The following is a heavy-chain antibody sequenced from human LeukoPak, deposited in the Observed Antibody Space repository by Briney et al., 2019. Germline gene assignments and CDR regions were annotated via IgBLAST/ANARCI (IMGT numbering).Heavy chain of an antibody. J-gene: IGHJ5*02. CDR2: IYPSDSDT. Sequence: GESLKISCKGSGYSFTSYWIGWVRQMPGKGLEWMGIIYPSDSDTRYSPSFQGQVTISADKSISTAYLQWSSLKASDTAMYYCARGVPYCSSTSCYTGWFDPWGQGTLVTVSS. CDR1: GYSFTSYW. V-gene: IGHV5-51*01. D-gene: IGHD2-2*02. CDR3: ARGVPYCSSTSCYTGWFDP.